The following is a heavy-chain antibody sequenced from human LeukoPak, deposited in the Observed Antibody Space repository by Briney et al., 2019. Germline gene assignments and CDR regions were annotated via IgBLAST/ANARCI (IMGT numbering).Heavy chain of an antibody. Sequence: MTSETLSLTCTVSGGSISSYYWSWLRQPPGKGLEWIGYIYYSGSTNYNPSLKSRVTISVDTSKNQFSLKLSSVTAADTAVYYCARRDGYNHGTFDYWGQGTLVTVSS. D-gene: IGHD5-24*01. CDR1: GGSISSYY. J-gene: IGHJ4*02. CDR2: IYYSGST. CDR3: ARRDGYNHGTFDY. V-gene: IGHV4-59*08.